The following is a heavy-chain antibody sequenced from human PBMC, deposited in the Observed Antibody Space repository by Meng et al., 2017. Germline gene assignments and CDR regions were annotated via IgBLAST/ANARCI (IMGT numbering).Heavy chain of an antibody. CDR2: ISWDGGST. J-gene: IGHJ6*02. CDR3: AKSDYYYDSSGYWDYYYGMDV. D-gene: IGHD3-22*01. V-gene: IGHV3-43*01. Sequence: GESLKISCAASGFTFDDYTMHWVRQAPGKGLEWVSLISWDGGSTYYADSVKGRFTISRDNSKNSLYLQMNSLRTEDTALYYCAKSDYYYDSSGYWDYYYGMDVWGQGNTVNGAS. CDR1: GFTFDDYT.